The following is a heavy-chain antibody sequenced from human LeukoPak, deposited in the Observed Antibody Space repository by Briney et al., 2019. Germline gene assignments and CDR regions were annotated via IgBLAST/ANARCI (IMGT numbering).Heavy chain of an antibody. CDR1: RANFTSYW. Sequence: GASLEISCKGSRANFTSYWVAWVRQLRGKGLEWMGIIYPGDSDTRYSPSFQCQVTTSADKSISTPYLQWSSLKASDSAMYYCARRYDRFDYWGQGTLVSVSS. CDR2: IYPGDSDT. D-gene: IGHD1-1*01. CDR3: ARRYDRFDY. V-gene: IGHV5-51*01. J-gene: IGHJ4*02.